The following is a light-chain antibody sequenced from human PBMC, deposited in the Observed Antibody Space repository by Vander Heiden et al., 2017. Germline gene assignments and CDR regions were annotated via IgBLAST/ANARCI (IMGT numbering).Light chain of an antibody. V-gene: IGLV2-14*03. CDR2: DVT. J-gene: IGLJ1*01. CDR3: SSYTTSSTQV. Sequence: QSTLTQPASVSGSPGQSITISCAGTSSHVSHDNYVSWYQQHPGKASKLVIYDVTNRPSGVSNRFSGAKSGNTASLTISGLQPEDEADYYCSSYTTSSTQVFGTGTKVTVL. CDR1: SSHVSHDNY.